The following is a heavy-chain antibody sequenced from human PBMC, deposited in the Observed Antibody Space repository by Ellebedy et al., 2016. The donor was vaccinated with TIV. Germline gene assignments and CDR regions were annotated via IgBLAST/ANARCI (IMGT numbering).Heavy chain of an antibody. V-gene: IGHV3-21*01. Sequence: GGSLRLSCAASGFTFSSYNMNWVRQAPGKGLEWVSSISSSSSYIFYADSVKGRFTISRDNAKNSLYLQMNSLRAEDTAVYYCARVRDGYNPPFDYWGQGTLVTVSS. D-gene: IGHD5-24*01. CDR1: GFTFSSYN. CDR2: ISSSSSYI. J-gene: IGHJ4*02. CDR3: ARVRDGYNPPFDY.